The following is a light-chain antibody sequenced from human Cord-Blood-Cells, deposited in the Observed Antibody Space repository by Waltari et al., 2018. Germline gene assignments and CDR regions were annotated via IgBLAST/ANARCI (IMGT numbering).Light chain of an antibody. CDR1: QSVLYSSNNKNY. J-gene: IGKJ5*01. Sequence: DIVMTQSPDSLAVSLGERATINCKSSQSVLYSSNNKNYLAWYQQKPGQPPKLLIYWASTRESGVPDLFSGSGSGTDFTLTSSSLQAEDVAVYYCQQYYSTPITFGQGTRLEIK. CDR3: QQYYSTPIT. V-gene: IGKV4-1*01. CDR2: WAS.